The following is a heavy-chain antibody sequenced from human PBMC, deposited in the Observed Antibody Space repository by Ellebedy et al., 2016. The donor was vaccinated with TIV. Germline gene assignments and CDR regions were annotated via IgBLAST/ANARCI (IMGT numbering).Heavy chain of an antibody. CDR3: ARAIRNTAMSHYYFDY. D-gene: IGHD5-18*01. J-gene: IGHJ4*02. CDR2: IYYTGST. V-gene: IGHV4-59*12. Sequence: MPSETLSLTCTASGCSISSYYWSWIRQPPGKGLEWIGIIYYTGSTNSNPSFKSRVTTSIDRTKNQFSLNLSSVTAADTAVYYCARAIRNTAMSHYYFDYWGQGTLVTVSS. CDR1: GCSISSYY.